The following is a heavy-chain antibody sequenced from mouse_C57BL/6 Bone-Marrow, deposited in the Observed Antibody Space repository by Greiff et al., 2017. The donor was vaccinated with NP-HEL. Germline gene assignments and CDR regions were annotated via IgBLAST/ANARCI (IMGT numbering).Heavy chain of an antibody. J-gene: IGHJ2*01. V-gene: IGHV1-59*01. CDR2: IDPSDSYT. D-gene: IGHD1-1*01. CDR3: ARWKTVRGLGD. Sequence: VKLQQPGAELVRPGTSVKLSCKASGYTFTSYWMHWVKQRPGQGLEWIGVIDPSDSYTNYNQKFKGKATLTVDTSSSTAYMQLSSLTSEDSAVYYCARWKTVRGLGDWGQGTTLTVSS. CDR1: GYTFTSYW.